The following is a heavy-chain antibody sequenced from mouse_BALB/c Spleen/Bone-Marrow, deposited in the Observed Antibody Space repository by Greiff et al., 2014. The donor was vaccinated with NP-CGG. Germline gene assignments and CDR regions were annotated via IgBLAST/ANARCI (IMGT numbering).Heavy chain of an antibody. CDR1: GYAFTNYL. J-gene: IGHJ2*01. Sequence: QVQLQQSGAELVRPGTSVKVSSKASGYAFTNYLIEWVKQRPGQGLEWIGMINPGSGGTNYNEKFKGKATLTADKSSSTAYMQLSSLTSDDSAVYFCARRDGSYFDYWGQGTTLTVSS. CDR2: INPGSGGT. CDR3: ARRDGSYFDY. D-gene: IGHD3-3*01. V-gene: IGHV1-54*01.